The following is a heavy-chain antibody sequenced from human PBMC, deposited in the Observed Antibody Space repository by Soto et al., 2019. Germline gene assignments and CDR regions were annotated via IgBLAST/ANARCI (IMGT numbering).Heavy chain of an antibody. CDR3: ATRITVFGLLIPPFDP. V-gene: IGHV4-34*01. J-gene: IGHJ5*02. Sequence: LCLNCTVFGGSVNVYYWNWIRQPPGKGLEWIGEINHTGGTHYNPSLKSRVTMSVDTSKNQFSLRLSSVTAADTAIYYCATRITVFGLLIPPFDPWGQGTQVTVSS. D-gene: IGHD3-3*01. CDR2: INHTGGT. CDR1: GGSVNVYY.